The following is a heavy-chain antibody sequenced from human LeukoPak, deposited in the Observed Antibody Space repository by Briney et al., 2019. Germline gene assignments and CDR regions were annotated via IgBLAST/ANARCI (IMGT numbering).Heavy chain of an antibody. V-gene: IGHV1-3*01. CDR3: AREAQEGPLGYYFDY. Sequence: ASVKVSCKASGYTFTSYAMHWVRQAPGQRLEWMGWINAGNGNTKYSQKFQGRVTITRDTSASTAYMELSSLRSEDTAVYYCAREAQEGPLGYYFDYWGQGTLVTVSS. CDR2: INAGNGNT. J-gene: IGHJ4*02. CDR1: GYTFTSYA. D-gene: IGHD1-26*01.